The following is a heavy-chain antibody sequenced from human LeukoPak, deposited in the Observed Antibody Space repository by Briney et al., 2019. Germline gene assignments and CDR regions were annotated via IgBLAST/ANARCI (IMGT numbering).Heavy chain of an antibody. CDR2: ITNSGVTT. V-gene: IGHV3-23*01. CDR3: AKARLYCSSGTCSDHPATLTGMDV. CDR1: GFTFSSFA. J-gene: IGHJ6*02. Sequence: GGSLRLSCSASGFTFSSFAMHWVRQAPGRGLEWVSLITNSGVTTHYADSVKGRFTISRDNSRSTLYLQLNSLRADDTALYYCAKARLYCSSGTCSDHPATLTGMDVWGQGTTVTVSS. D-gene: IGHD2-15*01.